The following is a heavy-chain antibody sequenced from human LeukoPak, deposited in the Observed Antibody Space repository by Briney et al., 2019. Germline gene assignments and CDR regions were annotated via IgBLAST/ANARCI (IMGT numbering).Heavy chain of an antibody. CDR2: INQDGSEK. CDR3: ARDDILTGYPYYHYYYMDV. V-gene: IGHV3-7*01. Sequence: GGSLRLSCAASGFTFSSYWMSWVRQAPGKGLEWVANINQDGSEKYYVDSLKGRFTISRENAKKSPYLQMNSLRAEDTAVYYCARDDILTGYPYYHYYYMDVWGKGTTVTVSS. D-gene: IGHD3-9*01. J-gene: IGHJ6*03. CDR1: GFTFSSYW.